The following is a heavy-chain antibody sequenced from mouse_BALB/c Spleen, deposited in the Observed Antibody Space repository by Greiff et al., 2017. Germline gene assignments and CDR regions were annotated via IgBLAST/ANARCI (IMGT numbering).Heavy chain of an antibody. CDR2: INPGSGDT. D-gene: IGHD1-2*01. Sequence: VQLQQSGAELARPGASVKMSCTASGYTFTGSSMHWVKQRPGQGLEWIGYINPGSGDTNYNQKFQDKATITADKSSSTAYMQLSSLTSEDSAVYYCARNYGYDFDYWGQGTTVTVSA. CDR3: ARNYGYDFDY. V-gene: IGHV1-4*01. J-gene: IGHJ2*01. CDR1: GYTFTGSS.